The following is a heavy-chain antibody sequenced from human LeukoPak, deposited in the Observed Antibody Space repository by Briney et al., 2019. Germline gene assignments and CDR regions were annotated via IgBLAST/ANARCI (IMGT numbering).Heavy chain of an antibody. J-gene: IGHJ3*02. D-gene: IGHD6-19*01. CDR3: ARGRRQWLAYAFDI. V-gene: IGHV1-8*01. Sequence: ASVKVSCKASGYTFTSYDINWVRQATGQGLERMGWMNPNSGNTGYAQKFQGRVTMTRNTSISTAYMELSSLRSEDTAVYYCARGRRQWLAYAFDIWGQGTMVTVSS. CDR2: MNPNSGNT. CDR1: GYTFTSYD.